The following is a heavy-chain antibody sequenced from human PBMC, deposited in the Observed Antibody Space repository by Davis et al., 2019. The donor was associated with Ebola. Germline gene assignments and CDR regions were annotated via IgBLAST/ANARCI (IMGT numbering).Heavy chain of an antibody. J-gene: IGHJ6*04. CDR2: INPSGGST. CDR1: GYTFTSYY. Sequence: ASVKVSCKASGYTFTSYYMHWVRQAPGQGLEWMGIINPSGGSTSYAQKFQGRVTMTRDTSTSTVYMELSSLRSEDTAVYYCARDIWRTHSSGPSYYYYGMDVWGKGTTVTVSS. V-gene: IGHV1-46*01. CDR3: ARDIWRTHSSGPSYYYYGMDV. D-gene: IGHD6-19*01.